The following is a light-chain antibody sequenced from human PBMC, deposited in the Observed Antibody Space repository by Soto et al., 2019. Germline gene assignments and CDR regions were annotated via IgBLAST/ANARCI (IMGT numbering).Light chain of an antibody. V-gene: IGKV3-15*01. CDR3: QQYGSSRT. CDR2: RTS. CDR1: QSISSN. Sequence: DIVLTQSPDTLSLSPLEIATLSFRASQSISSNLAWYQQKPGQAPRLLMFRTSSRATGFPARFSGSGSGTEFNLTISSLQSEDFGVYYCQQYGSSRTFGQGTKVDIK. J-gene: IGKJ1*01.